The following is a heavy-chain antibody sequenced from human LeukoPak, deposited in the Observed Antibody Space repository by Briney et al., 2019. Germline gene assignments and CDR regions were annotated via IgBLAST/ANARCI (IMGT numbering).Heavy chain of an antibody. CDR3: ARGWEFYDILTGPDY. D-gene: IGHD3-9*01. CDR1: GFTFSSYA. CDR2: ISYDGSNK. J-gene: IGHJ4*02. Sequence: PGGSLRLSCAASGFTFSSYAMHWVRQAPGKGLEWVAVISYDGSNKYYADSVKGRFTISRDNSKNTLYLQMNSLRAEDTAVYYCARGWEFYDILTGPDYWGQGTLVTVSS. V-gene: IGHV3-30-3*01.